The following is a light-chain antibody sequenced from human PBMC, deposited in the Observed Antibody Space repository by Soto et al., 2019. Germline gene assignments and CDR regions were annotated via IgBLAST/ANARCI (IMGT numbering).Light chain of an antibody. CDR3: QQYGSSLIT. V-gene: IGKV3-20*01. Sequence: EIVLKQSPGTLSLSPGERATLSCRASQSVDNNYLAWHQQKPGQAPRLLILGASSRATGIPDRFSGSGSGTDFTLTISRVEPEDFAVYYCQQYGSSLITFGQGTRLEI. J-gene: IGKJ5*01. CDR1: QSVDNNY. CDR2: GAS.